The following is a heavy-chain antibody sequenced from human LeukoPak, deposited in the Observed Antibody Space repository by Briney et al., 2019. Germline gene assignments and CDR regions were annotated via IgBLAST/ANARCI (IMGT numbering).Heavy chain of an antibody. J-gene: IGHJ4*02. Sequence: PGGSLRLSCAASGFTFSDYYMSWIRQAPGKGLEWVSYISSSGSTIYYADSVKGRFTISRDNAKNTLYLQMNSLRAEDTAVYYCAKDDDYGDLYYFDYWSQGTLVTVSS. D-gene: IGHD4-17*01. CDR3: AKDDDYGDLYYFDY. CDR1: GFTFSDYY. V-gene: IGHV3-11*01. CDR2: ISSSGSTI.